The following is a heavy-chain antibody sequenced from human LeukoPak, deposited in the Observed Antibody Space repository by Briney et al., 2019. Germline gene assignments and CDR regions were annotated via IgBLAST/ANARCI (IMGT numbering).Heavy chain of an antibody. J-gene: IGHJ6*03. D-gene: IGHD3-9*01. CDR1: GFTFDDYG. CDR2: INWNGGST. Sequence: GGSLRLSCAASGFTFDDYGMSWVRQAPGKGLEWVSGINWNGGSTGYADSVKGRFTISRDNAKNSLYLQMNSLRAEDTALYYCARGAGDILTGYPYYYYYMDVWGKGTTVTVSS. V-gene: IGHV3-20*04. CDR3: ARGAGDILTGYPYYYYYMDV.